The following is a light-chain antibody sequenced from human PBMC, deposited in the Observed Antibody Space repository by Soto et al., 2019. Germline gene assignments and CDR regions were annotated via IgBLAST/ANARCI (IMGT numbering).Light chain of an antibody. V-gene: IGKV3-20*01. CDR2: GAS. CDR3: QQYGSSPRT. Sequence: EIVLTQSPGTLSLSQGKRATLSCRASQSVSSSYLAWYQQKPGQAPRLLIYGASSRATGIPDRFSGSGSGTDFTLTISRLEPEDFAVYYCQQYGSSPRTFGGGTKVDIK. J-gene: IGKJ4*01. CDR1: QSVSSSY.